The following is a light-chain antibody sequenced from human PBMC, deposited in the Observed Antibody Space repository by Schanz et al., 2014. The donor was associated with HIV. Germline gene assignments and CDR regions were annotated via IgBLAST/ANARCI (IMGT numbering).Light chain of an antibody. Sequence: QSALTQPPSASGSPGQSVTISCTGTSSDVGGHNYVSWYQHHPGKAPKLIIFEVSERPSGVPDRFSGSKSGNMAYLTISALQAEDEADYYCASYTTSHTFVFGTGTKLTVL. CDR3: ASYTTSHTFV. CDR2: EVS. J-gene: IGLJ1*01. V-gene: IGLV2-8*01. CDR1: SSDVGGHNY.